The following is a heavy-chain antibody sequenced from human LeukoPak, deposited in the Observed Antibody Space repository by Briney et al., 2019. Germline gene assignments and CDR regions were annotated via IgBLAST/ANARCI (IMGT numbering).Heavy chain of an antibody. CDR1: GFTFTSYG. V-gene: IGHV3-21*01. CDR3: ARDPAEYDFWSGYHDY. D-gene: IGHD3/OR15-3a*01. CDR2: ISSSSSYI. Sequence: GRSLRLSCAASGFTFTSYGMHWVRQAPGKGLEWVSSISSSSSYIYYADSVKGRFTVSRDNAKNSLYLQMNSLRAEDTAVYYCARDPAEYDFWSGYHDYWGQGTLVTVSS. J-gene: IGHJ4*02.